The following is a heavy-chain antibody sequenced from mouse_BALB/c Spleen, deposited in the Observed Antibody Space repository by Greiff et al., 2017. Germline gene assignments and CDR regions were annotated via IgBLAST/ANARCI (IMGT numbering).Heavy chain of an antibody. CDR1: GYAFSSYW. D-gene: IGHD1-1*02. V-gene: IGHV1-80*01. Sequence: QVQLQQSGAELVRPGSSVKISCKASGYAFSSYWMNWVKQRPGQGLEWIGQIYPGDGDTNYNGKFKGKATLTADKSSSTAYMQLSSLTSEDSAVYFCARSMGLPDYSLDYWGQGTTLTVSS. CDR2: IYPGDGDT. J-gene: IGHJ2*01. CDR3: ARSMGLPDYSLDY.